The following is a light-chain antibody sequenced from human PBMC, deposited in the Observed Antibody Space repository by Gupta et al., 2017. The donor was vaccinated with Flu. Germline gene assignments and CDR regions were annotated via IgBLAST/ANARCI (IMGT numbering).Light chain of an antibody. Sequence: QSVLAQPPSASWTPGQRVTISCSGSSSNIGSNTVNWYQQVPGTAPNLLIYGNNQRPSGVPDRFSGSKSGTSASLAISGLQSEDEADYYCAVWDDSLNDHYVFGTGTKVTVL. CDR3: AVWDDSLNDHYV. V-gene: IGLV1-44*01. CDR1: SSNIGSNT. J-gene: IGLJ1*01. CDR2: GNN.